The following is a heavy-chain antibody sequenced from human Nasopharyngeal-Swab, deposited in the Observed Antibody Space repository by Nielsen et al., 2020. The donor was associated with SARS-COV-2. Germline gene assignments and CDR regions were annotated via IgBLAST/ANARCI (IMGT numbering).Heavy chain of an antibody. J-gene: IGHJ4*02. D-gene: IGHD3-22*01. CDR1: GFTFSSYS. V-gene: IGHV3-48*04. CDR2: ISSSSSTI. CDR3: ARSPRYYYDSSGYYPRVDFDY. Sequence: GGSLRLSCAASGFTFSSYSMNWVRQAPGKGLEWVSYISSSSSTIYYADSVKGRFTISRDNAKNSLYLQMNSLRAEDTAVYYCARSPRYYYDSSGYYPRVDFDYWGQGTLATVSS.